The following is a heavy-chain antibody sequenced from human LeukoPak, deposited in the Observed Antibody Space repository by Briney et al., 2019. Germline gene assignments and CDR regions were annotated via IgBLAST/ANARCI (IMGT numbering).Heavy chain of an antibody. Sequence: GGSLRLSCAASGFTFSSYGMHWVRQAPGKGLEWVAVISYDGGNKYYADSVKGRFTISRDNSKNTLYLQINSLRPEDTAVYYCAKVVRWLEPDFDYWGQGTLVTVSS. CDR2: ISYDGGNK. J-gene: IGHJ4*02. CDR1: GFTFSSYG. V-gene: IGHV3-30*18. CDR3: AKVVRWLEPDFDY. D-gene: IGHD6-19*01.